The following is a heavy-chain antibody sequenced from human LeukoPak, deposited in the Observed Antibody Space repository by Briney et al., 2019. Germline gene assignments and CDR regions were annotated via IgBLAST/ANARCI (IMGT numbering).Heavy chain of an antibody. J-gene: IGHJ4*02. V-gene: IGHV3-7*01. Sequence: GGSLRLSCAASGFTFSSYWMTWVRQAPGKGLEWVANIKQDGSEKFYVDSVKGRFTISRDNAKNSLYLQMNSLRAEDTAVYYCARLMYYYGSGSYLYWGQGTLVTVSS. CDR1: GFTFSSYW. CDR3: ARLMYYYGSGSYLY. D-gene: IGHD3-10*01. CDR2: IKQDGSEK.